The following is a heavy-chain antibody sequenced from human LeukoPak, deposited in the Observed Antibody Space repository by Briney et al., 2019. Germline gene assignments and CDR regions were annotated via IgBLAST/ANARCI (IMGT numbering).Heavy chain of an antibody. Sequence: SVKVSCKASGGTFSSYAISWVRQAPGQGLEWMGGIIPIFGTANYAQKFQGRVTITTDESTSTAYMELSSLRSEDTAVYYCARVRDIVVVPAAMGAFDIWGQGTMVTVSS. CDR2: IIPIFGTA. D-gene: IGHD2-2*01. CDR1: GGTFSSYA. V-gene: IGHV1-69*05. J-gene: IGHJ3*02. CDR3: ARVRDIVVVPAAMGAFDI.